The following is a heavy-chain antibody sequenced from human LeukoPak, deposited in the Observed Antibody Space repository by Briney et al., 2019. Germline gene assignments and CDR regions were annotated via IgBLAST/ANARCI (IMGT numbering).Heavy chain of an antibody. J-gene: IGHJ4*02. CDR2: ISGSSSYI. CDR3: AKDIFPNYDLLTGFDY. Sequence: GSLILSCAASGFTFSSYTMNWVRQAPGKGLEWVSSISGSSSYIYYADSVKGRFTISRDNAKNSLYVQMNSLRAEDTALYYCAKDIFPNYDLLTGFDYWGQGTLVTVSS. D-gene: IGHD3-9*01. CDR1: GFTFSSYT. V-gene: IGHV3-21*04.